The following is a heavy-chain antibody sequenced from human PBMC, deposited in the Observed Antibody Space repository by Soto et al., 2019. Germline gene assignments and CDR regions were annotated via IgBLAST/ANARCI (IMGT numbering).Heavy chain of an antibody. Sequence: GSLRLSCAAFGFTFSSYAMSWVRQAPGKGLEWVSAISGSGGSTYYAASVKGRFTISRDNSKNTLYLQMNSLRAEDTAVYYCAKDQGSGWSHYWGQGTLVTVSS. V-gene: IGHV3-23*01. CDR2: ISGSGGST. J-gene: IGHJ4*02. CDR3: AKDQGSGWSHY. CDR1: GFTFSSYA. D-gene: IGHD6-19*01.